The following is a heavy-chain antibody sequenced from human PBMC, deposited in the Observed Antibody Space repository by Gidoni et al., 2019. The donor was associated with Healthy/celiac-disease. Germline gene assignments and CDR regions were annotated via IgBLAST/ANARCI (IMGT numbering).Heavy chain of an antibody. CDR3: ARDIGATVTTHYYGMDV. D-gene: IGHD4-17*01. J-gene: IGHJ6*02. Sequence: QVQLVQSGAEVKKPGSSVKVSCKASGGTFSSYAISWVRQAPGQGLEWMGGIIPIFGTANYAQKFQGRVTITADESTSTAYMELSSLRSEDTAVYYCARDIGATVTTHYYGMDVWGQGTTVTVSS. V-gene: IGHV1-69*01. CDR1: GGTFSSYA. CDR2: IIPIFGTA.